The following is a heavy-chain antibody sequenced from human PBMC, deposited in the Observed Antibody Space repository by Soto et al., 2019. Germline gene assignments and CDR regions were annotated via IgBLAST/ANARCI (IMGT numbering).Heavy chain of an antibody. J-gene: IGHJ4*02. Sequence: PSETLSLTCTVSGGSISSYYWGWIRQPPGKGLEWIGYIYYSGSTNYNPSLKSRVTISVDTSKNQFSLKLSSVTAADTAVYYCAKARDYYDIRCYYYLDYWGQGTLVTVSS. CDR3: AKARDYYDIRCYYYLDY. CDR1: GGSISSYY. D-gene: IGHD3-22*01. CDR2: IYYSGST. V-gene: IGHV4-59*01.